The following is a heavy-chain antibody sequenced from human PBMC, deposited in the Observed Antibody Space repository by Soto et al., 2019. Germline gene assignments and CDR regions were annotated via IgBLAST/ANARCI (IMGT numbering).Heavy chain of an antibody. D-gene: IGHD2-15*01. V-gene: IGHV3-23*01. CDR2: ISGSGGST. Sequence: PGGSLRLSCAASGFTFSSYAMSWVRQAPGKGLEWVSAISGSGGSTYYADSVKGRFTISRDNSKNTLYLQMNSLRAEDTAVYYCAKGRFEIVVVVVAATRYYFDYWGQGTLVTVSS. CDR3: AKGRFEIVVVVVAATRYYFDY. CDR1: GFTFSSYA. J-gene: IGHJ4*02.